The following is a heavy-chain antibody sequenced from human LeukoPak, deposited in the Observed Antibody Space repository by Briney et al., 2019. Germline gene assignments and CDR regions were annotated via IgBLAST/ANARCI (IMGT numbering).Heavy chain of an antibody. D-gene: IGHD6-13*01. V-gene: IGHV4-39*07. J-gene: IGHJ6*03. CDR1: GGSISSSSYY. CDR3: ARALYSSSWYFGYYYYMDV. Sequence: SETLSLTCTVSGGSISSSSYYWGWIRQPPGKGLEWIGSIYYSGSTYYNPSLKSRVTISVGTSKNQFSLKLSSVTAADTAVYYCARALYSSSWYFGYYYYMDVWGKGTTVTVSS. CDR2: IYYSGST.